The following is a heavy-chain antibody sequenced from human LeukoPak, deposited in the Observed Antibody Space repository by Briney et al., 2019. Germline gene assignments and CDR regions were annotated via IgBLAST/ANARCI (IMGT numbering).Heavy chain of an antibody. Sequence: PETLSLTCTVSGGSISSYYWSWLRQPPGKGVEGVGYIYYSGSTNYNPSIKSRVTISVDTSKNQFSLKLSSVTAADTAVYYCARVTTVAYYYYMDVWGKGTTVTVSS. D-gene: IGHD4-11*01. CDR1: GGSISSYY. J-gene: IGHJ6*03. CDR2: IYYSGST. CDR3: ARVTTVAYYYYMDV. V-gene: IGHV4-59*01.